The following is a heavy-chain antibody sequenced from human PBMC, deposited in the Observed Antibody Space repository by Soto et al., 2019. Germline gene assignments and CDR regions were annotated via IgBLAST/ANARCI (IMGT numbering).Heavy chain of an antibody. D-gene: IGHD5-18*01. CDR1: GYAFTGYY. J-gene: IGHJ4*02. CDR2: INPNSGDT. Sequence: ASVKVSCKSSGYAFTGYYIHWVRQAPGQGLEWMGWINPNSGDTNYAQKFQGRVTMTRDTSFSTAYMELSSLRSDDTAVYYCATRYSYVHFWGQGTLITFSS. V-gene: IGHV1-2*02. CDR3: ATRYSYVHF.